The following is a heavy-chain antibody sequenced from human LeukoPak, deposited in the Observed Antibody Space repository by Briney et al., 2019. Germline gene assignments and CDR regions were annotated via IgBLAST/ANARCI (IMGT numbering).Heavy chain of an antibody. V-gene: IGHV1-69*04. J-gene: IGHJ5*02. D-gene: IGHD2-2*01. CDR3: ATGPYHCSSTSCQRSPNWFDP. CDR1: GGTFSSYA. Sequence: ASVTVSCKASGGTFSSYAISGVRQAPGQGLEWMGRIIPILGIANYAQKFQGRVTITADKSTSTAYMELSSLRSEDTAVYYCATGPYHCSSTSCQRSPNWFDPWGQGTLVTVSS. CDR2: IIPILGIA.